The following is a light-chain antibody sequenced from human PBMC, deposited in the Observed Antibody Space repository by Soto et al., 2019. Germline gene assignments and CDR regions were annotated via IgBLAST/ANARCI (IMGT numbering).Light chain of an antibody. CDR2: SAS. J-gene: IGKJ1*01. CDR1: QSVSSD. V-gene: IGKV3-15*01. Sequence: ELVMTQSPATLSVSPGERATLSCRASQSVSSDLAWYHQKPGQAPRLLIYSASTRATGIPARFSGSGSGTEFTLTITSLQSEVFAVYYGQQYNNWPRTFGQGTKVEIK. CDR3: QQYNNWPRT.